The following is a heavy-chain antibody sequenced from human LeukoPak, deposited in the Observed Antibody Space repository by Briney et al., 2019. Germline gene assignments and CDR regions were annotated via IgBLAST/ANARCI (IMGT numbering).Heavy chain of an antibody. J-gene: IGHJ4*02. D-gene: IGHD5-24*01. CDR2: ISSSGSTI. CDR3: ARDRDGYNFDY. V-gene: IGHV3-48*03. Sequence: GGSLRLSCAASGFTFSSYEMNWVRQAPGKGLEWVSYISSSGSTIYYADSVKGRFTNSRDNAKNSLYLQMNSLRAEDTAVYYCARDRDGYNFDYWGQGTLVTVPS. CDR1: GFTFSSYE.